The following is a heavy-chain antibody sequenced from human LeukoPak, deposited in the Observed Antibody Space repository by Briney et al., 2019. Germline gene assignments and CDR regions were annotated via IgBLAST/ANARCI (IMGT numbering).Heavy chain of an antibody. CDR3: AKDPFNVRWSYFDY. Sequence: GGSLRLSCAASGFTFSSYAMSWVRHAPGKGLEWVSAISGSGGNTYYADSVKGRFTISRDKSKSTLFLQMNSLRAEDTAVYYCAKDPFNVRWSYFDYWGQGSLVTVSS. D-gene: IGHD3-10*02. CDR2: ISGSGGNT. J-gene: IGHJ4*02. CDR1: GFTFSSYA. V-gene: IGHV3-23*01.